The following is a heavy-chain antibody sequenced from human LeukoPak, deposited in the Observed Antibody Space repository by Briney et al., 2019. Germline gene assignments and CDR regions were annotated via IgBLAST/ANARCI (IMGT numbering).Heavy chain of an antibody. CDR2: IYSGGST. CDR1: GFTFSNNY. D-gene: IGHD3-22*01. V-gene: IGHV3-53*01. Sequence: PGRSLRLSCAASGFTFSNNYMSWVRQAPGKGLEWVSVIYSGGSTYYSDSVKGRFTISRDNSKKTLYLQMNSLRAEDTAVYYCARVAVSHFDYWGQGTLVTVSS. J-gene: IGHJ4*02. CDR3: ARVAVSHFDY.